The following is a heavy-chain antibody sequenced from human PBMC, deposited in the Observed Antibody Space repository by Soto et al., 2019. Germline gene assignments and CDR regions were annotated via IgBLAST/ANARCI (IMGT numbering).Heavy chain of an antibody. CDR3: ARKRRGDSSGYYYGMDV. Sequence: ASVKVSCKASAYTFNSYGISWVRQAPGQGLEWVGWISTYNGNSNYAQKYQGRVTMTTDTSTSTAYMELSSLRSDDTAVYYCARKRRGDSSGYYYGMDVWGQGTTVTVSS. V-gene: IGHV1-18*01. CDR1: AYTFNSYG. J-gene: IGHJ6*02. CDR2: ISTYNGNS. D-gene: IGHD3-22*01.